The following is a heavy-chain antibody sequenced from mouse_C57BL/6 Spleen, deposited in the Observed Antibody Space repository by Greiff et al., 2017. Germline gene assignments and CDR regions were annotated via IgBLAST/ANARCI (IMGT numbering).Heavy chain of an antibody. CDR2: ISGGGGNT. CDR1: GFTFSSYT. CDR3: ARHYGSTHYYAMDY. V-gene: IGHV5-9*01. Sequence: EVNVVESGGGLVKPGGSLKLSCAASGFTFSSYTMSWVRQTPEKRLEWVATISGGGGNTYYPDSVKGRFTISRDNAKNTLYLQMSSLRSEDTALYYCARHYGSTHYYAMDYWGQGTSVTVSS. D-gene: IGHD1-1*01. J-gene: IGHJ4*01.